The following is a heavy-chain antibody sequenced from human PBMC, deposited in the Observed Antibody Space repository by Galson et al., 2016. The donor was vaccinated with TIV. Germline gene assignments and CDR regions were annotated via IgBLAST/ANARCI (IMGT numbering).Heavy chain of an antibody. D-gene: IGHD1-26*01. CDR3: LKVAKSGDYSWDAFDV. Sequence: SLRLSCATSGFSFRHFVMNWVRLAPGKGLEWVSSVSLSGSHTHYGDSVKGRFTISRDNPKSTLFLQLNSLRAGDTAIDYCLKVAKSGDYSWDAFDVWGQGTVVTVSS. CDR1: GFSFRHFV. V-gene: IGHV3-23*01. J-gene: IGHJ3*01. CDR2: VSLSGSHT.